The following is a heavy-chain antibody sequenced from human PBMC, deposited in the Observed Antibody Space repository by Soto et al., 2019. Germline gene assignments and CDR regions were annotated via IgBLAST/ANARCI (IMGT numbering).Heavy chain of an antibody. CDR1: GFTFSSYA. CDR2: ISGSGGST. D-gene: IGHD3-16*02. J-gene: IGHJ4*02. CDR3: ARDRGRLRLGELSLYPIFDY. V-gene: IGHV3-23*01. Sequence: GGSLRLSCAASGFTFSSYAMSWVRQAPGKGLEWVSAISGSGGSTYYADSVKGRFTISRDNSKNTLYLQMNSLRAEDTAVYYCARDRGRLRLGELSLYPIFDYWGQGTLVTVSS.